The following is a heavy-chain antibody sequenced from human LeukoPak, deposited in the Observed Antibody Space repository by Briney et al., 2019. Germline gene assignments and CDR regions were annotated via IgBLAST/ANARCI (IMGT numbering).Heavy chain of an antibody. V-gene: IGHV4-34*01. J-gene: IGHJ3*02. CDR3: ARQVVVPVRFDAFDI. CDR1: GGSFSGYY. Sequence: SETLSLTCAVYGGSFSGYYWSWIRQPPGKGLEWIGEINHSGSTNYNPSLKSRVTISVDTSKNQFSLKLSSVTAADTAEYYCARQVVVPVRFDAFDIWGQGTMVTVSS. CDR2: INHSGST. D-gene: IGHD3-22*01.